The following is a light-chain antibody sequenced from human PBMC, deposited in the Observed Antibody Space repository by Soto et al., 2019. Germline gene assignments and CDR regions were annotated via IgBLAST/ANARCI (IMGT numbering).Light chain of an antibody. CDR3: AAWDDSLNGCV. J-gene: IGLJ3*02. Sequence: QSVLAQSPSASGTPGQRVTISCSGSSSNIGGNPVSWYQQLPGTAPKLLIYTNNQRPSGVPDRFSGSKSGTSASLAISGLQSEDEADYYCAAWDDSLNGCVFGGGTKVTVL. CDR1: SSNIGGNP. CDR2: TNN. V-gene: IGLV1-44*01.